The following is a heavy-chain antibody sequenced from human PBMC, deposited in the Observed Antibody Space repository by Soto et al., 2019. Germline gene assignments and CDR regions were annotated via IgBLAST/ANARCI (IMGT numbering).Heavy chain of an antibody. Sequence: QVQLVQSGAEVKKPGASVKVSCKASGYTFTSYAMHWVRQAPGQRLEWMGWINAGNGNTKYSQKFQGRVTITRDTSASTAYIELSSLRSEDTAVYYCARGYCSSTSYSPYYYYYGMDVWGQGTTVTVSS. J-gene: IGHJ6*02. CDR2: INAGNGNT. V-gene: IGHV1-3*01. CDR1: GYTFTSYA. D-gene: IGHD2-2*01. CDR3: ARGYCSSTSYSPYYYYYGMDV.